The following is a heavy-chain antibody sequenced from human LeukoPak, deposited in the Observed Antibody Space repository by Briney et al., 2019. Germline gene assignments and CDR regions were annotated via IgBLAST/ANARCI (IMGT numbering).Heavy chain of an antibody. Sequence: SETLSLTCTVSGYSISRGYYWGWIRQPPGKGLEWIGTIYHSGSTYYNPSLKSRVTISVDTSKNQFSLRLSSVTAADTAVYYCARGGGYYSSDDWFDPWGQGTLVTVSS. CDR3: ARGGGYYSSDDWFDP. J-gene: IGHJ5*02. CDR2: IYHSGST. D-gene: IGHD3-22*01. CDR1: GYSISRGYY. V-gene: IGHV4-38-2*02.